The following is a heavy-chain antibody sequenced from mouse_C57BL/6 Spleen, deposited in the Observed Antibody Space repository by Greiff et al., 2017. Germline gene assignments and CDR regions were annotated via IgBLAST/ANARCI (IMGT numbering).Heavy chain of an antibody. CDR2: IDPEDGDT. CDR1: GFNIKDYY. D-gene: IGHD2-3*01. V-gene: IGHV14-1*01. Sequence: VQLQQSGAELVRPGASVKLSCTASGFNIKDYYMHWVKQRPEQGLEWIGRIDPEDGDTEYAPKFQGKATMTADTSANTAYLQLSSLTSEDTAVYYCTKWLLRLGYAMDDWGQGTSVTVSS. CDR3: TKWLLRLGYAMDD. J-gene: IGHJ4*01.